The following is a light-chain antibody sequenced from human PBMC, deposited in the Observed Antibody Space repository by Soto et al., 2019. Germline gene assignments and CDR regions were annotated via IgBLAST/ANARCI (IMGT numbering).Light chain of an antibody. CDR1: QSVSSN. Sequence: EIVLTQSPATLSLSPGDRATLFCRASQSVSSNLAWYQQKPGQAPRLLIYGASNGAAGIPARFSGTGSGTDFTLTISSLEPDDFAVYYCQQRYNWPLTFGGGTKVDIK. CDR2: GAS. V-gene: IGKV3-11*01. J-gene: IGKJ4*01. CDR3: QQRYNWPLT.